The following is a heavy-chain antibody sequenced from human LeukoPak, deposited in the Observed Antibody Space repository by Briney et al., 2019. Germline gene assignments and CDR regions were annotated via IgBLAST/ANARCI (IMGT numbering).Heavy chain of an antibody. CDR3: ARQRVATTNWFDP. CDR1: GFTFSSYG. Sequence: GGSLRLSCAASGFTFSSYGMHWVRQAPGKGLEWVAFIRYDGSNKYYADSVKGRFTISRDNSKNTLYLQMNSLRVEDTAVYYCARQRVATTNWFDPWGQGTLVTVSS. V-gene: IGHV3-30*02. CDR2: IRYDGSNK. J-gene: IGHJ5*02. D-gene: IGHD5-24*01.